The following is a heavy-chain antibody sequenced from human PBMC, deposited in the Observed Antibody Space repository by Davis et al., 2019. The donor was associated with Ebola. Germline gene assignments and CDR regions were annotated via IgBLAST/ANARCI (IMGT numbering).Heavy chain of an antibody. CDR2: INSDGSST. CDR3: ARASSGWALDY. J-gene: IGHJ4*02. V-gene: IGHV3-74*01. D-gene: IGHD6-19*01. Sequence: HTGGSLRLSCAASGFTFRSYNMNWVRQAPGKGLVWVSRINSDGSSTSYADSVKGRFTISRDNSKNTLYLQMNSLRAEDTALYYCARASSGWALDYWGQGTLVTVSS. CDR1: GFTFRSYN.